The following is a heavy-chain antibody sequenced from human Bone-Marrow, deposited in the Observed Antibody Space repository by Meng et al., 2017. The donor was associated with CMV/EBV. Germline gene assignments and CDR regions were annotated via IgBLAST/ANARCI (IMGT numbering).Heavy chain of an antibody. J-gene: IGHJ4*02. CDR2: ISSSSTI. Sequence: GESLKISCAASGFTFSSYSMNWVRQAPGKGLEWVSYISSSSTIYYADSVEGRFTISRDNSKNTMYLQMNSLRAEDTAVYNCAKDEWEWEPLKGPPFDYWGQGTVVTVSS. D-gene: IGHD1-26*01. V-gene: IGHV3-48*01. CDR3: AKDEWEWEPLKGPPFDY. CDR1: GFTFSSYS.